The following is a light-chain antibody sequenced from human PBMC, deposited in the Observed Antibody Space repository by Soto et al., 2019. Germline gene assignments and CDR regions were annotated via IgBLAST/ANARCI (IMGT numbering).Light chain of an antibody. CDR1: QSVGSY. CDR3: QQYGSSLFT. J-gene: IGKJ3*01. CDR2: GTS. V-gene: IGKV3-20*01. Sequence: EIVLTQSPATLSLSPGERATLSCRASQSVGSYLAWYQQKPGQAPRLLIYGTSIRASGVPERFSGGGSGTDFTLTITRLEPEDFAVYYCQQYGSSLFTFGP.